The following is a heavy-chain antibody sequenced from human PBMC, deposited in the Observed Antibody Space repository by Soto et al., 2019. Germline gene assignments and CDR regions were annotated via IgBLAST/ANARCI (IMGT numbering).Heavy chain of an antibody. Sequence: QVQLVQSGAEVNKPGASVKVSCKASGYPFTGYYLHWVRQAPGQGLEWLGYINPNNGDTNFAQNFQGRVTLPRDTSISTAYMELSRLRSDDTAVYYCARKSNPGYHYYYGLDVWGQGTTVTVSS. J-gene: IGHJ6*02. CDR1: GYPFTGYY. CDR3: ARKSNPGYHYYYGLDV. D-gene: IGHD4-4*01. V-gene: IGHV1-2*02. CDR2: INPNNGDT.